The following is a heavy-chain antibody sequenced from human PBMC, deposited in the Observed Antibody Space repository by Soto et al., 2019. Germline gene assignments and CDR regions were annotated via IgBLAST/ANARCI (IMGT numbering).Heavy chain of an antibody. V-gene: IGHV4-38-2*02. CDR3: ARVHVMVVAGSTFDY. CDR2: IYHGGTT. D-gene: IGHD6-19*01. Sequence: SETLFLTCTVSVYSISIGSYWAWIRQPPGKGPEWIASIYHGGTTFYNPSLKSRITISVDTSNNQFSLKLTSVTAADTAVYYCARVHVMVVAGSTFDYWGHGTMVTVSS. CDR1: VYSISIGSY. J-gene: IGHJ4*01.